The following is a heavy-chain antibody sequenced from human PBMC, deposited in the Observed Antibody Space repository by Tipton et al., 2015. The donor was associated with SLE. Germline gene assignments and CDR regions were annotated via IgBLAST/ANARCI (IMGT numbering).Heavy chain of an antibody. Sequence: TLPLTCTVSGGSIMNTHYSWGWVRQPPGKGLDWIGTMYFSGNTYYNPSLKSRVAISLDTSKNQLSLNLSSVTAADTAVYYCARQAHDTGWYEHFDHWGQGTLVAVSS. CDR2: MYFSGNT. V-gene: IGHV4-39*07. CDR3: ARQAHDTGWYEHFDH. CDR1: GGSIMNTHYS. D-gene: IGHD6-19*01. J-gene: IGHJ4*02.